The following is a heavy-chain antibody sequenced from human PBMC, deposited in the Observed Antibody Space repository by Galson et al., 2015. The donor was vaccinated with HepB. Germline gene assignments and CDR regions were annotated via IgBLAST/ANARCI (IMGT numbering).Heavy chain of an antibody. Sequence: SLRLSCAASGFTFSSYWMSWVRQAPGKGLEWVANIKQDGSEKYYVDSVKGRFTISRDNAKNSLYLQMNSLRAEDTAVYYCARYSYGYIYGMDVWGQGTTVTVSS. V-gene: IGHV3-7*03. CDR2: IKQDGSEK. D-gene: IGHD5-18*01. J-gene: IGHJ6*02. CDR3: ARYSYGYIYGMDV. CDR1: GFTFSSYW.